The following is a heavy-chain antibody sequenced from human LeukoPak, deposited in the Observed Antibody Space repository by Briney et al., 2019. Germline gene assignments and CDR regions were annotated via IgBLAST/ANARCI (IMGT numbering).Heavy chain of an antibody. CDR3: AREQNLGPGSGWYFDL. D-gene: IGHD6-19*01. CDR2: IWYDGSNK. CDR1: GFTFSSYG. J-gene: IGHJ2*01. Sequence: PGRSLRLSCAASGFTFSSYGMHWVRQAPGKGLEWVAVIWYDGSNKYYAVSVKGRFTISRDNAKNSLYLQMNSLRAEDTALYYCAREQNLGPGSGWYFDLWGRGTLVTVSS. V-gene: IGHV3-33*01.